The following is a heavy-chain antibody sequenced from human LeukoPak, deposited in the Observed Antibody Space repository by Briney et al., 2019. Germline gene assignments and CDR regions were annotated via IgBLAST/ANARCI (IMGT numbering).Heavy chain of an antibody. CDR2: INPNSGAT. D-gene: IGHD2-2*02. CDR3: ARNPPYCTSTSCYNDY. Sequence: ASVKVSCTASGYTFTIYYMHWVRQAPGQGLEWMGWINPNSGATSYAQRFQGRVTMTRDTSISTAYMELSGLTSDDTAVYYCARNPPYCTSTSCYNDYWGQGTLVTVSS. CDR1: GYTFTIYY. J-gene: IGHJ4*02. V-gene: IGHV1-2*02.